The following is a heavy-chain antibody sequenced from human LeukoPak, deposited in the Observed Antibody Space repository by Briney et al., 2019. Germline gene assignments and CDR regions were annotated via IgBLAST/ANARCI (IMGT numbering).Heavy chain of an antibody. CDR3: ARSDCFSTSCSYFYGMDV. CDR1: GGSISSSSYY. Sequence: SETLSLTCTVSGGSISSSSYYWGWIRQPPGKGLEWIGSIYYSGSTYYNPSLKSRVTISVDTSKNQFSLKLSSVTAADTAVYYCARSDCFSTSCSYFYGMDVWGQGTTVTVSS. D-gene: IGHD2-2*01. J-gene: IGHJ6*02. V-gene: IGHV4-39*01. CDR2: IYYSGST.